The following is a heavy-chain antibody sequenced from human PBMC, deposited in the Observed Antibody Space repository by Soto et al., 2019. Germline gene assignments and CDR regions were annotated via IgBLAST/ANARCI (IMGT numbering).Heavy chain of an antibody. CDR3: AREIHGDYAYDY. J-gene: IGHJ4*02. V-gene: IGHV1-69*04. CDR1: GGTFSSYT. Sequence: ASVKVSCKASGGTFSSYTISWVRQAPGQGLEWMGRIIPILGIANYAQKFQGRVTITADKSTSTAYMELSSLRSEDTAVYYCAREIHGDYAYDYWGQGTLVTVSS. D-gene: IGHD4-17*01. CDR2: IIPILGIA.